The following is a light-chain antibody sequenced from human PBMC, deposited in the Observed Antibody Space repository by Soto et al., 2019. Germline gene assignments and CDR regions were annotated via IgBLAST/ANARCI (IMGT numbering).Light chain of an antibody. CDR2: DTS. V-gene: IGKV3-11*01. CDR3: QQCNTWPPET. CDR1: QSVSSY. J-gene: IGKJ5*01. Sequence: EIVLTQSPATLSLSPGERATLSCRASQSVSSYLAWYQQKPGQAPRLLIYDTSIRASGIPARFSGSGSGTEFTLTISSLQSEDFAVYYCQQCNTWPPETFGQGTRLEI.